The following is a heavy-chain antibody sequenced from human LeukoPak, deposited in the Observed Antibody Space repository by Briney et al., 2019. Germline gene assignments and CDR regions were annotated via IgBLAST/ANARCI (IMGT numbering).Heavy chain of an antibody. CDR2: ISSSSSYI. Sequence: GGSLRLSCAASGFTFSSYSMNWVRQAPGKGLEWVSSISSSSSYIYYADSVKGRFTISRDNAKNPLYLQMNSLRAEDTAVYYCARDPDFVVPAAPGGSSWFDPWGQGTLVTVSS. J-gene: IGHJ5*02. D-gene: IGHD2-2*01. CDR1: GFTFSSYS. CDR3: ARDPDFVVPAAPGGSSWFDP. V-gene: IGHV3-21*01.